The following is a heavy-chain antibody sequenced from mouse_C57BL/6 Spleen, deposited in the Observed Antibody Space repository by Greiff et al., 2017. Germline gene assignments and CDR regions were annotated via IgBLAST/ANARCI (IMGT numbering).Heavy chain of an antibody. V-gene: IGHV5-12*01. CDR1: GFTFSDYY. CDR2: ISNGGGST. Sequence: EVKLVESGGGLVQPGGSLKLSCAASGFTFSDYYMYWVRQTPEKRLEWVAYISNGGGSTYYPDTVQGRFTISRDNAKNTLYLQMSRLKSEDTAMYYCARLITTVVATNFDVWGTGTTVTVSS. CDR3: ARLITTVVATNFDV. J-gene: IGHJ1*03. D-gene: IGHD1-1*01.